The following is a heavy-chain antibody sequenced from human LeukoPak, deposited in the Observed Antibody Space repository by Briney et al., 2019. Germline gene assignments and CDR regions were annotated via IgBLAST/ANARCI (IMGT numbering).Heavy chain of an antibody. CDR1: GFTFSDYA. CDR2: ISGSNGRT. CDR3: AKSRARRDGSAGSIDH. V-gene: IGHV3-23*01. D-gene: IGHD2-15*01. J-gene: IGHJ4*02. Sequence: GGSLRLPCVVSGFTFSDYAMSWVRQPPGKGLEWVSGISGSNGRTYYADSVKGRFTISRDNSKNTLYLQMNSLRAEDTAVYYCAKSRARRDGSAGSIDHWGQGTLVTVSS.